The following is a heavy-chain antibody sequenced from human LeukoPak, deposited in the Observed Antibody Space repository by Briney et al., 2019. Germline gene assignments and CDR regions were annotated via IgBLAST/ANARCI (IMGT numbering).Heavy chain of an antibody. V-gene: IGHV3-7*01. CDR3: ARGPPWYFDL. D-gene: IGHD6-25*01. Sequence: GGSLRLSCEVSGFTFNRHSMSWIRQAPGKGLEWVAKIKEDGTEKYYVGSVEGRFTISRDNAKNTLYLQMNSLTAEDTAVYYCARGPPWYFDLWGRGTLVTVSS. CDR2: IKEDGTEK. J-gene: IGHJ2*01. CDR1: GFTFNRHS.